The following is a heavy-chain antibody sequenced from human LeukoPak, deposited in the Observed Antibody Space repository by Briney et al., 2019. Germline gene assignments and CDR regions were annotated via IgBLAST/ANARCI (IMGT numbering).Heavy chain of an antibody. D-gene: IGHD2-2*01. CDR1: GGSISNYY. CDR2: IYYSGST. Sequence: PSETLSLTCTASGGSISNYYWSWIRQPPGKGLEWIEYIYYSGSTNYNPSLKSRTTISVDRSKNQFSLKLSSVTAADTAMYYCARGGYCTSASCYGDDAFDIWGQGTMVTVSS. V-gene: IGHV4-59*01. J-gene: IGHJ3*02. CDR3: ARGGYCTSASCYGDDAFDI.